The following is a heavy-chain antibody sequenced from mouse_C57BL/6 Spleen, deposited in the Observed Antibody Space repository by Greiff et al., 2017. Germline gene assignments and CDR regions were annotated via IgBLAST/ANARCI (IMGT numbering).Heavy chain of an antibody. CDR1: GYSITSGYF. Sequence: EVQRVESGPGLVKPSPSLSLTCSVTGYSITSGYFWNWIRQFPGNKLEWVGYISYDGSNNYNPSLKNRITITRDTSKNQFYLKLNSVTTEDTATYYCAREDYPAGFGYWGQGTLVTVSA. J-gene: IGHJ3*01. CDR2: ISYDGSN. D-gene: IGHD1-1*02. V-gene: IGHV3-6*01. CDR3: AREDYPAGFGY.